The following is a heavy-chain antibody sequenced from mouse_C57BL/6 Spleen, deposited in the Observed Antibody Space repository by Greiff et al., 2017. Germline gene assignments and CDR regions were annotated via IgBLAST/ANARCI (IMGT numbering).Heavy chain of an antibody. CDR2: ISDGGSYT. D-gene: IGHD4-1*01. V-gene: IGHV5-4*01. CDR1: GFTFSSYA. J-gene: IGHJ3*01. CDR3: ARELTGTWAWFAY. Sequence: EVKLVESGGGLVKPGGSLKLSCAASGFTFSSYAMSWVRQTPEKRLEWVATISDGGSYTYYPDNVKGRFTISRDNAKNNLYLQMSHLKSEDTAMYYCARELTGTWAWFAYWGQGTLVTVSA.